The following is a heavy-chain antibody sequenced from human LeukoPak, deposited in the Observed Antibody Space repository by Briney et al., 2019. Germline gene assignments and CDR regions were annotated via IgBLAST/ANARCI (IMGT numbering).Heavy chain of an antibody. D-gene: IGHD3-22*01. CDR3: AKDRDSSGYYRFDY. Sequence: GGSLRLSCAASGFTVSDYAMSWVRQTPGKGLEWVSSISGGGGGTHYADSVKGRFTISRDNSKNTLYLQMNSLRAEDTAVYYCAKDRDSSGYYRFDYWGQGTLVTVSS. CDR2: ISGGGGGT. J-gene: IGHJ4*02. V-gene: IGHV3-23*01. CDR1: GFTVSDYA.